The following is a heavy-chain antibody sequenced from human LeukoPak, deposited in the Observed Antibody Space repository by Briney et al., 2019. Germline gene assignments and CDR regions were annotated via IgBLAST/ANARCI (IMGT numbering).Heavy chain of an antibody. J-gene: IGHJ4*02. D-gene: IGHD3-22*01. V-gene: IGHV3-21*01. Sequence: PGGSLRLSCAASGFSFSVYSMNWVRQAPGKGLEWVSSISSSSGSIYYADSVKGRFTISRDNAKNSLYLQMNSLRAEDTAVYYCARDTYDSSGYYYQDYWGQGTLVTVSS. CDR2: ISSSSGSI. CDR3: ARDTYDSSGYYYQDY. CDR1: GFSFSVYS.